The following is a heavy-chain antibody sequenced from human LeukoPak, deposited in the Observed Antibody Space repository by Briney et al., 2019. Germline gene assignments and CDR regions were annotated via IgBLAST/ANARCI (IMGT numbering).Heavy chain of an antibody. CDR3: ARDRVLGFQH. V-gene: IGHV3-21*01. J-gene: IGHJ1*01. CDR1: GFTFSSYS. Sequence: GGSLRLSCAASGFTFSSYSMNWVRQAPGKGLEGVSYISSSSSYIYYADSVKGRFTISRDNTKNSPYLQMNSLRAEDTAVYYCARDRVLGFQHWGQGNLVTVSS. CDR2: ISSSSSYI. D-gene: IGHD6-6*01.